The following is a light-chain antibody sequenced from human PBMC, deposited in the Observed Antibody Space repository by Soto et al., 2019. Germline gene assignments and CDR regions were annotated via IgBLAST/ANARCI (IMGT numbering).Light chain of an antibody. J-gene: IGKJ1*01. CDR2: WAS. CDR1: QSVLYSSNNKDY. V-gene: IGKV4-1*01. CDR3: QQYDSSPWT. Sequence: DIVMTQSPDSLAVSLGERATINCKSSQSVLYSSNNKDYLAWYQQKPGQPPKLLIYWASTRESGVPDRFSGSGSGTDFTLTISRLEAEDSAVYYCQQYDSSPWTFGPGTKVEIK.